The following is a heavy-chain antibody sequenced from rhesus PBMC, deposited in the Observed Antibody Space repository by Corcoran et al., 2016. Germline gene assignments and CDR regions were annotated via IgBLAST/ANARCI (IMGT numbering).Heavy chain of an antibody. CDR3: AREGKGAAAGVFDY. J-gene: IGHJ4*01. V-gene: IGHV4-122*02. D-gene: IGHD6-25*01. Sequence: QVQLQESGPGLVKPSETLSLTCAVPGGSISSSYYYWSWIRQAPGKGLEWFGYISYSGSTSYNPSLKSRVTISRDTSKNQFSLKLSSVTAADTAVYYCAREGKGAAAGVFDYWGQGVLVTVSS. CDR1: GGSISSSYYY. CDR2: ISYSGST.